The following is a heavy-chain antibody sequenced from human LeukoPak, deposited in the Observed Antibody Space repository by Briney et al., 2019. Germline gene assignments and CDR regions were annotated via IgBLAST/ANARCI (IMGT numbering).Heavy chain of an antibody. CDR3: ARGLLTGRNWYFDL. V-gene: IGHV1-2*02. CDR2: INPHSGGT. D-gene: IGHD3-9*01. J-gene: IGHJ2*01. CDR1: GYTFTGYY. Sequence: ASATVSCKASGYTFTGYYIHWMRQAPGQGLEWMGWINPHSGGTNYAQNFQGRVTMTRDTSISTVYTELRTLRSDDTAVYFCARGLLTGRNWYFDLWGRGTLLTAFS.